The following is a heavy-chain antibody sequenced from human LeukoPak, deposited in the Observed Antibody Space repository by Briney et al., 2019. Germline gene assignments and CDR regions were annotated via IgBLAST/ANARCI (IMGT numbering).Heavy chain of an antibody. CDR2: INHSGST. J-gene: IGHJ4*02. V-gene: IGHV4-34*01. CDR1: GGSFSGYY. CDR3: ARANINRWLLHGYYFDY. Sequence: KTSETLSLTCAVYGGSFSGYYWSWIRQPPGKGLEWIGEINHSGSTNYNPSLKSRVTISVDTSKNQFSLKLSSVTAADTAVHYCARANINRWLLHGYYFDYWGQGTLVTVSS. D-gene: IGHD3-22*01.